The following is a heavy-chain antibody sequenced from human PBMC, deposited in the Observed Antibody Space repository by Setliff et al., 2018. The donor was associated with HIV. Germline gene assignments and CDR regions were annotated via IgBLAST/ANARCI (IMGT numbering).Heavy chain of an antibody. Sequence: GGSLRLSCAASGFTFRGYWMHWVRQAPGKGLVWVSRINSDGSSTTYADSVKGRFTISRDNAKNTLYLQMNSLRAEDTAVYYCARGGSNSWSPFDYWGQGTLVTV. D-gene: IGHD6-13*01. CDR2: INSDGSST. J-gene: IGHJ4*02. CDR1: GFTFRGYW. CDR3: ARGGSNSWSPFDY. V-gene: IGHV3-74*01.